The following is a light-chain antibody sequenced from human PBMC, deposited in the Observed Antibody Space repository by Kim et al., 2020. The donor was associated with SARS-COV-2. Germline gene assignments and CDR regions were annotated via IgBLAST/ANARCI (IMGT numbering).Light chain of an antibody. Sequence: DVLLTQSPLSLPVTLGQPASISCTSSQRLVFSDGNTYLNWFHQRPGQSPRRLIYRVSNRDSGVPDRFSGSGSGTDFTLKISRVEAEDVGVYYCMQGVHWPPTFGQGTKVDIK. CDR2: RVS. CDR3: MQGVHWPPT. V-gene: IGKV2-30*01. J-gene: IGKJ1*01. CDR1: QRLVFSDGNTY.